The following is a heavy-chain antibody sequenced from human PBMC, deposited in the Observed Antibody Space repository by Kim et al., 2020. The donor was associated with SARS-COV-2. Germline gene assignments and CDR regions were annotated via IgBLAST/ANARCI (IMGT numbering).Heavy chain of an antibody. CDR2: ISGSGGST. D-gene: IGHD6-13*01. CDR3: AKDKHSSSWHKYNWFDP. CDR1: GFTFSSYA. J-gene: IGHJ5*02. Sequence: GGSLRLSCAASGFTFSSYAMSWVRQAPGKGLEWVSAISGSGGSTYYADSVKGRFTISRDNSKNTLYLQMNSLRAEDTAVYYCAKDKHSSSWHKYNWFDPWGQGTLVTVSS. V-gene: IGHV3-23*01.